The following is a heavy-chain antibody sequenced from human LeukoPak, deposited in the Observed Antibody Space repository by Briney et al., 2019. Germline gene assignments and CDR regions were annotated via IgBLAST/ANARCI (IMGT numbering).Heavy chain of an antibody. CDR2: LSGTGGST. CDR1: GFTFSNYA. J-gene: IGHJ6*02. V-gene: IGHV3-23*01. CDR3: AKKISRWLDYYYYGMDV. D-gene: IGHD6-19*01. Sequence: RGSLRLSCAASGFTFSNYAMSWVRQAPGKGLEWVSTLSGTGGSTYCADSVKGRFTISRDNSKNTLYLQVSSPRAEDTAVYYCAKKISRWLDYYYYGMDVWGQGTTVTVSS.